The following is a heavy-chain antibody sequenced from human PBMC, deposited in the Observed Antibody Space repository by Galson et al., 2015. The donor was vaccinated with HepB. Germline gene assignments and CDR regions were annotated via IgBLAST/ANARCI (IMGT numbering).Heavy chain of an antibody. J-gene: IGHJ4*02. CDR2: ISYDGSNK. Sequence: SLRLSCAASGFTFSSYATHWVRQAPGKGLEWVAVISYDGSNKYYADSVKGRFTISRDNSKNTLYLQMNSLRAEDTAVYYCARDPGAYTFDYWGQGTLVTVSS. CDR3: ARDPGAYTFDY. D-gene: IGHD3-16*01. CDR1: GFTFSSYA. V-gene: IGHV3-30*04.